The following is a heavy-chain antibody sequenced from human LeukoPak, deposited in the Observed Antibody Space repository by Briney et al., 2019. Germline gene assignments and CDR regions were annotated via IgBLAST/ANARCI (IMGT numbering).Heavy chain of an antibody. CDR3: ARKRGSGWYVDY. CDR1: GYTFTSYD. V-gene: IGHV1-8*01. J-gene: IGHJ4*02. Sequence: ASVKVSCKASGYTFTSYDINWVRQATGQGLEWMGWMNPNSGNTGYAQKFQGRVTMTRNTSISTAYMELSSLRSEDTAVYYCARKRGSGWYVDYWGQGTLVTVSS. CDR2: MNPNSGNT. D-gene: IGHD6-19*01.